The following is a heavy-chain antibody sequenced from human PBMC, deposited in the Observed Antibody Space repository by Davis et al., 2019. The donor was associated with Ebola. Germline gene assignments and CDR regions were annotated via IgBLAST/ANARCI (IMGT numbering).Heavy chain of an antibody. CDR3: ARGLHLAIARIAVAGTTRFDP. CDR1: GGSFSGYY. CDR2: INHSGST. V-gene: IGHV4-34*01. D-gene: IGHD6-19*01. Sequence: MPSETLSLTCAVYGGSFSGYYWSWIRQPPGKGLEWIGEINHSGSTNYNPSLKSRVTISVDTSKNQFSLKLSSVTAADTAVYYCARGLHLAIARIAVAGTTRFDPWGQGTLVTVSS. J-gene: IGHJ5*02.